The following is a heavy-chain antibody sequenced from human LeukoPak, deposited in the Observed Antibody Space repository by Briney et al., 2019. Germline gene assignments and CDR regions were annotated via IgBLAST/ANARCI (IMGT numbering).Heavy chain of an antibody. J-gene: IGHJ6*02. CDR3: AKETYDAMDV. CDR1: GFTFGDYA. V-gene: IGHV3-7*01. Sequence: GGSLRLSCTASGFTFGDYAMSWVRQAPGKGLEWVANIKQDGSEKYYVDSVKGRFTISRDNAKNSLYLQMNSLRAEDTAVYYCAKETYDAMDVWGQGTTVTVSS. CDR2: IKQDGSEK.